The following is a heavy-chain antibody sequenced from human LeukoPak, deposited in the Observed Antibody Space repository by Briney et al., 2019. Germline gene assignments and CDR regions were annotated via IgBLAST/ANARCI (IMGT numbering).Heavy chain of an antibody. CDR2: IRYDGSNK. Sequence: GGSLRLSCAASGFIFSSYGMHWVRQAPGKGLEWVAFIRYDGSNKYYADSVKGRFTISRDNSKNTLYLQMNSLRAEDTAVYYCAKGHGYYDSSGDFDYWGQGTLVTVSS. D-gene: IGHD3-22*01. CDR3: AKGHGYYDSSGDFDY. V-gene: IGHV3-30*02. CDR1: GFIFSSYG. J-gene: IGHJ4*02.